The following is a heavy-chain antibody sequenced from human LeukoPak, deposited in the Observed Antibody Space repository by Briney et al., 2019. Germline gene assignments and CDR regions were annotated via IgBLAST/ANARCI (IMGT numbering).Heavy chain of an antibody. CDR1: GGSISSSSYY. D-gene: IGHD6-25*01. V-gene: IGHV4-39*01. Sequence: SQTLSLTCTVSGGSISSSSYYWGWIRQPPGKGLEWIGSIYYSGSTYYNPSLKSRVTISVDTSKNQFSLKLSSVTAADTAVYYCARQAANDAFDIWGQGTMVTVSS. CDR3: ARQAANDAFDI. J-gene: IGHJ3*02. CDR2: IYYSGST.